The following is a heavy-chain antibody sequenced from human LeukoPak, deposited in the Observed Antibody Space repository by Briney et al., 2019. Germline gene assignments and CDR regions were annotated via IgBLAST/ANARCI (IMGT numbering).Heavy chain of an antibody. CDR2: IYDSGNT. CDR3: ATRRGFELFFDL. V-gene: IGHV4-59*01. Sequence: KTSETLSLTCTVSGPFIKTYWSWIRQVPGKGLEWIGHIYDSGNTNYNPSLKSRVTILADTSKSQFSLKLNSVTAADTAVYFCATRRGFELFFDLWGQGTRVTVSS. CDR1: GPFIKTY. J-gene: IGHJ4*02. D-gene: IGHD3-10*01.